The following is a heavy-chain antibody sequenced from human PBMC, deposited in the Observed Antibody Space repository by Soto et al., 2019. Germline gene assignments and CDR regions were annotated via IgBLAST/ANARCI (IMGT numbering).Heavy chain of an antibody. D-gene: IGHD3-10*01. CDR1: GFTFSNYI. CDR3: SRGGGYYYGSGTDAFDV. Sequence: EVQLLESGGGLVKPGGSLRLSCAASGFTFSNYIMNWVRQPPGQGLEWVASISGSSTYVYYADSLKGRIAISRDTAKNSLSLELNTLRVEDTAVYYCSRGGGYYYGSGTDAFDVWGQGTLVTVSS. J-gene: IGHJ3*01. CDR2: ISGSSTYV. V-gene: IGHV3-21*01.